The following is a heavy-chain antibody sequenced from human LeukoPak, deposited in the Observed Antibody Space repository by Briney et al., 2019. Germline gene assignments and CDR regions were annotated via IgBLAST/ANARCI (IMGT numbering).Heavy chain of an antibody. CDR1: GFTFSSYG. CDR3: ARGVIVVVVAATLLDY. D-gene: IGHD2-15*01. CDR2: IKQDGSEK. V-gene: IGHV3-7*01. J-gene: IGHJ4*02. Sequence: GGSLRLSCAASGFTFSSYGMSWVRQAPGKGLEWVADIKQDGSEKYYVDSVKGRFTISRDNAKGSLYLQMNSLRAEDTAVYYCARGVIVVVVAATLLDYWGQGTLVTVSS.